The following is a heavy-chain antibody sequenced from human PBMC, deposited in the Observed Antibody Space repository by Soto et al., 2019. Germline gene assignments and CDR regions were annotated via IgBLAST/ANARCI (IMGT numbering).Heavy chain of an antibody. CDR1: GFTFANYA. J-gene: IGHJ4*02. CDR2: VSAGGDNT. D-gene: IGHD3-16*01. V-gene: IGHV3-23*01. Sequence: PGGSLRLSCTASGFTFANYAMHWVRQAPGKGLEWVSRVSAGGDNTDYADAVKGRFTISRDNSKNTLFLQMTSLRAEDTALYYCAKAPLRPYYFDYWGPGTMVTVPS. CDR3: AKAPLRPYYFDY.